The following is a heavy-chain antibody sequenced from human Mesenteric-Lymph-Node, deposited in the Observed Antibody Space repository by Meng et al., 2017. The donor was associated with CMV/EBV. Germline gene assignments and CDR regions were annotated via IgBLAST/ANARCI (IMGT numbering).Heavy chain of an antibody. V-gene: IGHV1-69*05. CDR1: A. CDR2: ITPIFGST. Sequence: AIPWVRQAPGRGLELVGGITPIFGSTTNYAQKFQGRVTITTAESTTTAYMELSSLRSDDTAVYYCARDPCGGGTCYGAYNWFDPWGQGTLVTVSS. D-gene: IGHD2-15*01. CDR3: ARDPCGGGTCYGAYNWFDP. J-gene: IGHJ5*02.